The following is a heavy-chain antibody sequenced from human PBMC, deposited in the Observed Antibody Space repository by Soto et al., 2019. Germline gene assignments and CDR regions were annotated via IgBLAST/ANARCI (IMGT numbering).Heavy chain of an antibody. CDR1: GFSLSTSGMC. J-gene: IGHJ6*02. V-gene: IGHV2-70*01. D-gene: IGHD6-13*01. Sequence: SGPTLVNPTQTLTLTCTFSGFSLSTSGMCVSWIRQPPGKALEWLALIDWDDDKYYSTSLKTRLTISKDTSKNQVVLTMTNMDPVDTATYYCARTSIAAAGPNYYYGMDVWGQGTTVTVSS. CDR3: ARTSIAAAGPNYYYGMDV. CDR2: IDWDDDK.